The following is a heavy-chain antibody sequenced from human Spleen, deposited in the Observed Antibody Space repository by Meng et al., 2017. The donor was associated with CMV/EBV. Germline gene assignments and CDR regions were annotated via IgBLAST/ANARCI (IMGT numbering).Heavy chain of an antibody. J-gene: IGHJ4*02. D-gene: IGHD3-3*01. CDR1: SSYW. CDR2: IYPGDSDT. CDR3: ARPYDFWSGLTDRLPLPFDY. Sequence: SSYWIAWVRQMTGKGLEWMGIIYPGDSDTRYSPSFQGQVTISADKSISTAYLQWNSLKASDTAMYYCARPYDFWSGLTDRLPLPFDYWGQGTLVTVSS. V-gene: IGHV5-51*01.